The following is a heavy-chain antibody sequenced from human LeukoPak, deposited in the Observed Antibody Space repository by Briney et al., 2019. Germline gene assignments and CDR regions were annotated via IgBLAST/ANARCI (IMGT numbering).Heavy chain of an antibody. CDR2: ISRNSTYI. V-gene: IGHV3-21*01. J-gene: IGHJ4*02. Sequence: GGSLRLSCAASGFTFSSYWMYWVRQAPGKGLVWVASISRNSTYIHYADSVKGRFTISRDNARNSLFLQMNSLRAEDTAIYYCASDEGNYFDYWGQGTLVTVSS. CDR3: ASDEGNYFDY. CDR1: GFTFSSYW.